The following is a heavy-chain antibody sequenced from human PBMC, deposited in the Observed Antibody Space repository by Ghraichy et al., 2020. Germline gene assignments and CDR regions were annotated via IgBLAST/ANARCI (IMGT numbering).Heavy chain of an antibody. CDR3: ARGWGGYSNSFYYYYYMDV. D-gene: IGHD4-11*01. Sequence: SETLSLTCAVYGGSFSGYYWSWIRQPPGKGLEWIGEINHSGSTNYNPSLKSRVTISVDTSKNQFSLKLSSVTAADTAVYYCARGWGGYSNSFYYYYYMDVWGKGTTVTVSS. V-gene: IGHV4-34*01. CDR2: INHSGST. CDR1: GGSFSGYY. J-gene: IGHJ6*03.